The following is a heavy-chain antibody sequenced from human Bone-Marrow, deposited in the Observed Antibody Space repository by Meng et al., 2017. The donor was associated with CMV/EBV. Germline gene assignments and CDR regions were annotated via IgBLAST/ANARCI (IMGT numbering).Heavy chain of an antibody. CDR2: ICPDGT. CDR3: VVGHDSRKVAY. J-gene: IGHJ4*02. CDR1: GLTASISH. Sequence: GESLKISCVVSGLTASISHMNWVRQAPGKGLEWVSVICPDGTHYAGFMKGRFTISRDDSKNIVYLQMNSLGVEDTALYYCVVGHDSRKVAYWGQGTLVTVAS. D-gene: IGHD2-15*01. V-gene: IGHV3-53*01.